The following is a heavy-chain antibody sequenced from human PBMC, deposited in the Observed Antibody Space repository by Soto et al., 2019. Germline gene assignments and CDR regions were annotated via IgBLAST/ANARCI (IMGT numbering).Heavy chain of an antibody. Sequence: EVQLLESGGGLVQPGGSLRLSCAASGFTFSSNAISWVRQAPGKGLEWVSTSGSGGGTYYADSVKGRFTISRDNSRSTLYLQMDSLRAEDAARDYWAKIVGGGPRISGYFDLGGRGTLGTVSS. CDR1: GFTFSSNA. V-gene: IGHV3-23*01. D-gene: IGHD2-15*01. J-gene: IGHJ2*01. CDR2: SGSGGGT. CDR3: AKIVGGGPRISGYFDL.